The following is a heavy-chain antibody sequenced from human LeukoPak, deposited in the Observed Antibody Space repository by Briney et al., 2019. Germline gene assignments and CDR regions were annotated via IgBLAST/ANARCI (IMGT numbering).Heavy chain of an antibody. J-gene: IGHJ4*02. CDR1: GFALGSYE. D-gene: IGHD5-18*01. Sequence: GGSLRLSCTVSGFALGSYEMSWIRQAPGRGLEWVSSIDYSGGSSYYADSVKGRFTISTDNSKNTLYLQMNSLRAEDTAVYYCARHLSGVTGYTYGRGIDYWGQGTLVTVSS. CDR3: ARHLSGVTGYTYGRGIDY. CDR2: IDYSGGSS. V-gene: IGHV3-23*01.